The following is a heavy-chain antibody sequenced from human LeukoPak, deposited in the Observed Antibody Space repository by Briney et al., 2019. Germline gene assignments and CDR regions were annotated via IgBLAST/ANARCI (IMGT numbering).Heavy chain of an antibody. CDR3: ARDSEIAAAGTYNWFDP. D-gene: IGHD6-13*01. V-gene: IGHV7-4-1*02. Sequence: ASVKVSCKASGYTFTSYAVNWVRQAPGQGLEWMGWINTNTGNPTYAQGFTGRFVFSLDTSVSTAYLQISSLKAEDTAVYYCARDSEIAAAGTYNWFDPWGQGTLVTVSS. J-gene: IGHJ5*02. CDR2: INTNTGNP. CDR1: GYTFTSYA.